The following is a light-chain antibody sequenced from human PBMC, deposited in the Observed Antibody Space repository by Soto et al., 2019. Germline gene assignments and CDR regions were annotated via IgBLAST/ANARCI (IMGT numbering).Light chain of an antibody. Sequence: SYELTQPPSVSVAPGKTARITCGGNNIGSKSVHWYQQKPGQAPVLVIYYDSDRPSGIPERFSGSNSGNTATLTISRVEAGDEADYYCQVWDSRSDLGVFGTGTKLTVL. CDR2: YDS. CDR3: QVWDSRSDLGV. V-gene: IGLV3-21*04. CDR1: NIGSKS. J-gene: IGLJ1*01.